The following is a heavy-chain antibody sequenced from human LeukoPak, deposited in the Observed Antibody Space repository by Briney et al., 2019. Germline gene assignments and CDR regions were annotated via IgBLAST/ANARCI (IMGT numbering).Heavy chain of an antibody. J-gene: IGHJ4*02. CDR2: ISGSGDST. D-gene: IGHD3-16*01. Sequence: GGSLRLSCAASGFTFSSYAMSWVRQAPGKGLEWVSAISGSGDSTYYADSVKGRFTISRDNSKNTLYLQMNSLRAEDTAVYYCAFGQVLPGEFDYWGQGTLVTVSS. V-gene: IGHV3-23*01. CDR3: AFGQVLPGEFDY. CDR1: GFTFSSYA.